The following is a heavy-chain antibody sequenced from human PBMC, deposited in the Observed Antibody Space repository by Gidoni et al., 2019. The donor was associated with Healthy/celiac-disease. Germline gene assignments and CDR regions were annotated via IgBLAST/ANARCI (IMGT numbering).Heavy chain of an antibody. CDR1: GFTFSSYS. J-gene: IGHJ4*02. D-gene: IGHD4-17*01. CDR2: ISSSSSYI. CDR3: AREDTVTTRPAEY. V-gene: IGHV3-21*01. Sequence: EVQLVESGGGLVKPGGSLRLSCAASGFTFSSYSMNWVRQAPGKGLEWVSSISSSSSYIYYADSVKGRFTISRDNAKNSLYLQMNSLRAEDTAVYYCAREDTVTTRPAEYWGQGTLVTVSS.